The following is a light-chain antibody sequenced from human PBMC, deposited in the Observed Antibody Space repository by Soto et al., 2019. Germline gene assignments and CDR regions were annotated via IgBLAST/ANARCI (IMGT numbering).Light chain of an antibody. Sequence: DIQMTQSPSTLSASVGDRVTITCRASQTVKNYLAWYQQKPGKAPNLLIYTASSLKSGVPSRFSGSGSGTEFTLTISSLQPEDFATYYCQQSYSMPYAFGPGTKVDIK. J-gene: IGKJ2*01. CDR3: QQSYSMPYA. CDR1: QTVKNY. V-gene: IGKV1-5*03. CDR2: TAS.